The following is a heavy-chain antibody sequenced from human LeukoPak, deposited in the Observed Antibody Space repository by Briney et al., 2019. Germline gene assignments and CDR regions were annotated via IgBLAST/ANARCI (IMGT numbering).Heavy chain of an antibody. V-gene: IGHV3-23*01. Sequence: GGSLRLSCAASGFTFSSYAMSWVRQAPGKGLEWVSAISGSGGSTYYADSVKGRFTISRDNSKNTLYLQMNSLKTEDTAVYYCTTDCGSSTSCAEEGYWGQGILVTVSS. J-gene: IGHJ4*02. CDR1: GFTFSSYA. CDR3: TTDCGSSTSCAEEGY. D-gene: IGHD2-2*01. CDR2: ISGSGGST.